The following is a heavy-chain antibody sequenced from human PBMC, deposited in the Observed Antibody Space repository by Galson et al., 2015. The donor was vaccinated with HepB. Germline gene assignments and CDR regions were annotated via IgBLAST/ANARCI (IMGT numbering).Heavy chain of an antibody. V-gene: IGHV6-1*01. CDR3: ARDANNYCSGGSCYPLTYWFDP. J-gene: IGHJ5*02. CDR1: GDSVSSNSAA. CDR2: TYYRSKWYN. Sequence: CAISGDSVSSNSAAWNWIRQSPSRGLEWLGRTYYRSKWYNDYAVSVKSRITINPDTSKNQFSLQLNSVTPEDAAVYYCARDANNYCSGGSCYPLTYWFDPWGQGTLVTVSS. D-gene: IGHD2-15*01.